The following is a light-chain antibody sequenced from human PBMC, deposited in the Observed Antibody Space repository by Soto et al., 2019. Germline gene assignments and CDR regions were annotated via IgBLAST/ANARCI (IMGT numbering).Light chain of an antibody. J-gene: IGLJ1*01. Sequence: QSALAQPPSASGSPGQSVTISCTGTSSDVGDNYVSWYQQHLGKATKLIIYEVTLRPSGVPDRFSGSKSGNTASLTVAGRQADDEADYYCSADAGSNTFVFGTGTKLTVL. V-gene: IGLV2-8*01. CDR2: EVT. CDR1: SSDVGDNY. CDR3: SADAGSNTFV.